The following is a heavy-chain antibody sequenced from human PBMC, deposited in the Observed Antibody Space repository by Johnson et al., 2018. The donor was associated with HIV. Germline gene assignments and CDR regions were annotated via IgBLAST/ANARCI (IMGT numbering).Heavy chain of an antibody. D-gene: IGHD5-18*01. CDR3: AKDRDSYGYGGAFDI. J-gene: IGHJ3*02. Sequence: QVQLVESGGGVVQPGRSLRLSCAASGFTFSNFAMHWVRQAPGKGLEWVTFTSFDESNKYYADSVKGRFTISRDNSKNSLDLQMNSLRAEDTAVYYCAKDRDSYGYGGAFDIWGQGTMVTVSS. V-gene: IGHV3-30*04. CDR2: TSFDESNK. CDR1: GFTFSNFA.